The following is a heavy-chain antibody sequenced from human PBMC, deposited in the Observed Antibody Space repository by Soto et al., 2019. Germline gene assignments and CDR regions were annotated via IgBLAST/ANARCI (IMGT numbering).Heavy chain of an antibody. CDR2: IYYSGST. V-gene: IGHV4-31*03. D-gene: IGHD2-21*01. J-gene: IGHJ6*03. CDR1: GGSISSYY. Sequence: TLSLTCTVSGGSISSYYCSWIRQHPGKGLEWIGYIYYSGSTYYNPSLKSRVTISVDTSKNQFSLKLSSVTAADTAVYYCAREDAIAPYYYYMDVWGKGTTVTVSS. CDR3: AREDAIAPYYYYMDV.